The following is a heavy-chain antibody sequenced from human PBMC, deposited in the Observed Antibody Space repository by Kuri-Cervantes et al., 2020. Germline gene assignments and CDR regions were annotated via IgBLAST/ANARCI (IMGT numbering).Heavy chain of an antibody. J-gene: IGHJ4*02. CDR2: IYYSGST. CDR1: GGSISGSSYY. D-gene: IGHD3-22*01. CDR3: ARHTMTYYYDSSGYDY. V-gene: IGHV4-39*01. Sequence: SETLSLTCNVSGGSISGSSYYWGWIRQPPGKGLEWIGSIYYSGSTYYNPSLKSRVTISVDTSKNQFSLKLSSVTAADTAVYYCARHTMTYYYDSSGYDYWGQGTLVTVSS.